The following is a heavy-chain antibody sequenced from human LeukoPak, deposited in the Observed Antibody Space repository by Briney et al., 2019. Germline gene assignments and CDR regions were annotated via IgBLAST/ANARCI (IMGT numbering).Heavy chain of an antibody. CDR1: GFTVSIYY. Sequence: GGSLRLSCAVSGFTVSIYYMTWVRQAPGTGLEWVSVIYGGGGTYYAEPVKDRFTISRDNSKNTLYHQMNSLRAEDTAVYYCAREGGGPSGPLDYWGQGTLVTVSS. D-gene: IGHD3-3*01. V-gene: IGHV3-66*01. CDR2: IYGGGGT. J-gene: IGHJ4*02. CDR3: AREGGGPSGPLDY.